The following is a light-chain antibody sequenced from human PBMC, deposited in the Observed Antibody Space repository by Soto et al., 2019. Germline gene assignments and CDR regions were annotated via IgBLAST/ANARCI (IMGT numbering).Light chain of an antibody. J-gene: IGLJ1*01. CDR1: SSNIGNNF. V-gene: IGLV1-51*01. CDR2: DNN. Sequence: QSVLTQPPSVSAVPGQKVTISCSGSSSNIGNNFVTWYQQLPGTAPKLLIYDNNKRPSGIPDRFSGSQSGTSATLGITGLQTGDEAVYYCGSWDSSLTYVFGTGTKLTVL. CDR3: GSWDSSLTYV.